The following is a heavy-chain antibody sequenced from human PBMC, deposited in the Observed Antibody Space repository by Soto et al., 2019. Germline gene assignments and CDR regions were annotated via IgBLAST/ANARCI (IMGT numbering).Heavy chain of an antibody. Sequence: QVKLVQPGAEVKKPGASVKVSCKASGFTFRNYAMPWVRQASGQRPEWMGWINAGNGNTKYSPKFQDRVTNTSNTSASTADMDLSSLRSEDTAVYYCARHGAEDVNINFDYWGQGTLVTVSS. CDR2: INAGNGNT. CDR3: ARHGAEDVNINFDY. V-gene: IGHV1-3*01. D-gene: IGHD2-15*01. J-gene: IGHJ4*02. CDR1: GFTFRNYA.